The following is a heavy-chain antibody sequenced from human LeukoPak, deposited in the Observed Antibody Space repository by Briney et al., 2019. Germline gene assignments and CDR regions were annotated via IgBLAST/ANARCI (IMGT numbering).Heavy chain of an antibody. J-gene: IGHJ3*02. V-gene: IGHV3-11*04. D-gene: IGHD6-19*01. CDR3: ASDHSSGWLHRGAFDI. CDR2: ISPSGTDI. Sequence: GGSLRLSCAVSGFTFTDTYMTWIRQAPGKGLESLSYISPSGTDISYADSVKGRFTISRDNAKNSLYLQMNSLRAEDAAVYYCASDHSSGWLHRGAFDIWGQGTMVTVSS. CDR1: GFTFTDTY.